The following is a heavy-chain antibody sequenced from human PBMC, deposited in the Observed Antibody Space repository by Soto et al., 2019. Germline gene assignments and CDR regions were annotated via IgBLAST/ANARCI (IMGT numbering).Heavy chain of an antibody. CDR2: ISAYNGNT. CDR1: GYTFTSYG. CDR3: ARVYVVVVAATRFDP. Sequence: GASVKVSCKAPGYTFTSYGISWVRQAPGQGLEWMGWISAYNGNTNYAQKLQGRVTMTTDTSTSTAHMELRSLRSDDTAVYYCARVYVVVVAATRFDPWGQGTLVTVSS. V-gene: IGHV1-18*01. D-gene: IGHD2-15*01. J-gene: IGHJ5*02.